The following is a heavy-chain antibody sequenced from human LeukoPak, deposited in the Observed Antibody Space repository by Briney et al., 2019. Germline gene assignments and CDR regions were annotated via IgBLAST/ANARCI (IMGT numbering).Heavy chain of an antibody. Sequence: SVKVSCKASGGTFSSYSITWLRQAPGQGLEWMGRIVPIFGIANYAQKFQGRVTIIADKSTSTAYMELSSLRSEDTAVYYCARGSGHDSSGYLVDYWGQGTLVTVSS. CDR3: ARGSGHDSSGYLVDY. J-gene: IGHJ4*02. CDR2: IVPIFGIA. CDR1: GGTFSSYS. D-gene: IGHD3-22*01. V-gene: IGHV1-69*02.